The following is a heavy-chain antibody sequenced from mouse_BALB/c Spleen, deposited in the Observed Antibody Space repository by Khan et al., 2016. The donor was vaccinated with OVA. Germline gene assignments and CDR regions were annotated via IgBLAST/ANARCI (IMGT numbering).Heavy chain of an antibody. J-gene: IGHJ3*01. CDR1: GFTFSSYS. CDR2: ISTGGDYT. D-gene: IGHD4-1*01. Sequence: EVELVESGGDLVKPGGSLKLSCAASGFTFSSYSMSWVRQTPDKRLEWVATISTGGDYTYYQHNVKGRFIISRDDAKNTLYLQLSSLKSEDTAVYYCAKHLTGSFAYWGQGTLVTVSA. CDR3: AKHLTGSFAY. V-gene: IGHV5-6*01.